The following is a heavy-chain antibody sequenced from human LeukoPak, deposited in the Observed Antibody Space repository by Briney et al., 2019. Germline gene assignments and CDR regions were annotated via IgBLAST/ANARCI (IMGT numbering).Heavy chain of an antibody. Sequence: PGGSLRLSCAASGFTVSSNYMSWVRQAPGKGLEWVSVIYSGGSTYYADSVKGRFIISRDNSKNTLYLQMNSLRAEDTAVYYCARDSSSSWYREGTYYFDYWGQGTLVTVSS. CDR3: ARDSSSSWYREGTYYFDY. J-gene: IGHJ4*02. CDR1: GFTVSSNY. CDR2: IYSGGST. D-gene: IGHD6-13*01. V-gene: IGHV3-66*02.